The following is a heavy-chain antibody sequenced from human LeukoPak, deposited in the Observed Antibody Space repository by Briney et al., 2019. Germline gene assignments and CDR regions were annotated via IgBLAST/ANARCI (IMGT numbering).Heavy chain of an antibody. J-gene: IGHJ3*02. CDR1: GYTLTELS. D-gene: IGHD3-10*01. CDR2: FDPEDGET. CDR3: ATVRGGSHDAFDI. Sequence: GASVKVSCKVSGYTLTELSMHGARQTPGKGLECMGGFDPEDGETIYAQKFQGRVTMTEDTSTDTAYMELSSLRSEDTAVYYCATVRGGSHDAFDIWGQGTMVTVSS. V-gene: IGHV1-24*01.